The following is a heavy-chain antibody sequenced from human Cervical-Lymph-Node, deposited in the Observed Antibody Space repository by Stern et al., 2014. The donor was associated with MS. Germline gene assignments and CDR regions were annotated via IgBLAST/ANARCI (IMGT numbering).Heavy chain of an antibody. CDR1: GYTFNSYY. D-gene: IGHD1-26*01. J-gene: IGHJ4*02. CDR3: ARDGPGATRDQYYFDY. CDR2: INPSGGSK. Sequence: VQLVESGAEVKKPGASVKVSCKASGYTFNSYYMHWVRQAPGQGIEWMGIINPSGGSKRYAKKFQGRGTMTRDTCTRKDDMEMSTLRSEDTAVYYSARDGPGATRDQYYFDYWGQGTLVTVSS. V-gene: IGHV1-46*02.